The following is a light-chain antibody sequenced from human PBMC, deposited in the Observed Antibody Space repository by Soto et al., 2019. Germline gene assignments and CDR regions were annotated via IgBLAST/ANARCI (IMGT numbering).Light chain of an antibody. Sequence: EIVLTQSPGTLSLSLGERATLSCRASQSVSSSYLAWYQQKPGQAPRLLIYGASSRASGIPDRFSGRGSGTDFTLTISRLEPEDVAVYYCQQYGTSPEWTFGQGTKVEIK. CDR1: QSVSSSY. J-gene: IGKJ1*01. CDR3: QQYGTSPEWT. V-gene: IGKV3-20*01. CDR2: GAS.